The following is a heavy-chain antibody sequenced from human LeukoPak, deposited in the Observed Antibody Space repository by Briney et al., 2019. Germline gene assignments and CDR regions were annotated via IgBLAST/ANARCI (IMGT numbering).Heavy chain of an antibody. V-gene: IGHV3-49*04. CDR3: TRVSSSTYYFDY. CDR2: IRSKAYGGTT. D-gene: IGHD2-2*01. Sequence: GWSLTLSCTPSGFTFGDYVLSWVRPAAGQGLEWVGCIRSKAYGGTTEYAASVKGRFTISRDDSKSIAYLQMNSLKTGDTAVYYCTRVSSSTYYFDYWGQGTLVTVSS. CDR1: GFTFGDYV. J-gene: IGHJ4*02.